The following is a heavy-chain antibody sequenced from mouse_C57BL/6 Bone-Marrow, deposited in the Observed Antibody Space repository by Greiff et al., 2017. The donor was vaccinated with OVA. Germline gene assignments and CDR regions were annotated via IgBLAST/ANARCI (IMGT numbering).Heavy chain of an antibody. J-gene: IGHJ2*01. CDR3: ARDFSDYYGSSLDY. V-gene: IGHV5-16*01. Sequence: EVMLVESEGGLVQPGSSMKLSCTASGFTFSDYYMAWVRQVPEKGLEWVANINYDGSSTYYLDSLKSRFIISRDNAKNILYLQMSSLKSEDTATYYCARDFSDYYGSSLDYWGQGTTLTVSS. CDR1: GFTFSDYY. D-gene: IGHD1-1*01. CDR2: INYDGSST.